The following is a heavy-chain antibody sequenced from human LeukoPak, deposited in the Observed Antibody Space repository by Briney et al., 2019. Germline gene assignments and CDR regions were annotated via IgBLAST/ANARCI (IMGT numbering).Heavy chain of an antibody. V-gene: IGHV3-21*01. CDR3: ARLGYRSGGSCPHGGFDY. D-gene: IGHD2-15*01. J-gene: IGHJ4*02. CDR1: GFTFSSYS. CDR2: ISSSSSYI. Sequence: GGSLRLSCAASGFTFSSYSMNWIRQAPGKGLEWVSSISSSSSYIYYPDSVKCRFTISRDNAKNSLYLQMNSLRAEDTAVYYCARLGYRSGGSCPHGGFDYWGQGTLVTVSS.